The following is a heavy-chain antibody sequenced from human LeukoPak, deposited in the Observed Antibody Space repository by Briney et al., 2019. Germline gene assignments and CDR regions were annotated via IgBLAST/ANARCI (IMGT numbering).Heavy chain of an antibody. CDR3: AREGSGYYDFWSGYYIKDAFDI. Sequence: GGSLRLSCAASGFTFSSYWMNWARQAPGKGLEWVASINHNGNVNYYVDSVKGRFTTSRDNAKNSLYLQMNSLRAEDTAVYYCAREGSGYYDFWSGYYIKDAFDIWGQGTMVTVSS. CDR2: INHNGNVN. D-gene: IGHD3-3*01. CDR1: GFTFSSYW. V-gene: IGHV3-7*03. J-gene: IGHJ3*02.